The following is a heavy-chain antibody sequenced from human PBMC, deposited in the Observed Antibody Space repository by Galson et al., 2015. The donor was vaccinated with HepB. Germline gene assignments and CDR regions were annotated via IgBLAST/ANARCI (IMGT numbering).Heavy chain of an antibody. V-gene: IGHV3-7*03. D-gene: IGHD3-3*02. CDR1: GFTFSSYC. Sequence: SLRLSCAASGFTFSSYCMSWVRRAPGKGLEWVANIKHDGSEKHYVDSVKGRFTISRDNAKNSLYLQMNSLRADDTAVYYCTRYGSGIGDYWGQGTLVTVSS. CDR3: TRYGSGIGDY. J-gene: IGHJ4*02. CDR2: IKHDGSEK.